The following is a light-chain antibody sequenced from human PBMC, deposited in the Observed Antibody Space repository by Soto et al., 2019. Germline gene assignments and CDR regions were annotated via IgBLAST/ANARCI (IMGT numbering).Light chain of an antibody. CDR2: AVS. CDR1: SSDVGLYNY. CDR3: SSYTTSRTLV. V-gene: IGLV2-14*01. Sequence: QSALTQPASVSGSPGQSITISCTGTSSDVGLYNYVSWYQQHPGKAPKLMIYAVSNRPSGVSNRFSGSKSGNTASLTISGLQAEDEADYYCSSYTTSRTLVFGGGTKVTVL. J-gene: IGLJ2*01.